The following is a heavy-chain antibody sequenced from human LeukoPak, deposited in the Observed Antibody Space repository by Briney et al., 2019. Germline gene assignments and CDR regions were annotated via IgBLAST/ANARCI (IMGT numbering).Heavy chain of an antibody. CDR1: GGSISSLSYY. D-gene: IGHD2-2*01. CDR2: IYYSGGT. J-gene: IGHJ5*02. CDR3: ARVRVPVAAAGSGWFDP. V-gene: IGHV4-39*07. Sequence: PSETLSLTCKVSGGSISSLSYYWGWIRQPPGKGLEWIGNIYYSGGTYYNPSLKSRVTISVDTSKNQFSLNLSSVTAADTAVYYCARVRVPVAAAGSGWFDPWGQGTLVTVSS.